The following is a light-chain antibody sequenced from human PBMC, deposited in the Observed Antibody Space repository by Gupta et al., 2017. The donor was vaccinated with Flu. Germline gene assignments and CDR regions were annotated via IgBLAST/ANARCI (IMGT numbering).Light chain of an antibody. CDR1: QSVSTS. CDR3: QQHNSYSPLT. V-gene: IGKV1-5*03. Sequence: DIQMTQSPATLSASVGDRVTITCRASQSVSTSLSSYHQKPAKAPTLLITNASTLKTGVPSKFSSSSAWTTFALTIISGQADDFAAEYCQQHNSYSPLTFGGGTKMEIK. CDR2: NAS. J-gene: IGKJ4*01.